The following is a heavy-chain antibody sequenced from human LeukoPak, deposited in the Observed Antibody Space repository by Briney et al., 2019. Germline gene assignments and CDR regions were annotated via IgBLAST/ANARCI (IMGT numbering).Heavy chain of an antibody. J-gene: IGHJ4*02. D-gene: IGHD1-26*01. CDR1: GGSFSGYY. CDR3: ARALSGSYYYYDY. V-gene: IGHV4-34*01. Sequence: SETLSLTCAVYGGSFSGYYWSWIRQPPGRGLEWIGEINHSGSTNYNPSLKSRVTISVDTSKNQFSLKLSSVTAADTAVYYCARALSGSYYYYDYWGQGTLVTVSS. CDR2: INHSGST.